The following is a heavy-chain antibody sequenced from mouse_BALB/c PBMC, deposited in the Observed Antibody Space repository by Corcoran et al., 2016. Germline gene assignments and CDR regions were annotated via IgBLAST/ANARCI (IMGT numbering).Heavy chain of an antibody. V-gene: IGHV4-1*02. J-gene: IGHJ4*01. CDR1: GFDFSRYW. D-gene: IGHD2-1*01. CDR2: INPDSSTI. CDR3: ARAGNWAMDY. Sequence: EVKLLESGGGLVQPGGSLKLSCAASGFDFSRYWMSWVRQAPGKGLEWIGEINPDSSTINYTPSLKDKFIISRDNAKNTLYLQMSKVRSEDTALYYCARAGNWAMDYWGQGTSVTVSS.